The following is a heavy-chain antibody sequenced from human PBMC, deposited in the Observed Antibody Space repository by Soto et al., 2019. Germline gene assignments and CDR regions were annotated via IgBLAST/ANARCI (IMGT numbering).Heavy chain of an antibody. V-gene: IGHV4-59*01. CDR2: IYYSGST. D-gene: IGHD3-10*01. CDR1: GGSISSYY. J-gene: IGHJ6*03. CDR3: ARVWFGVLLDYYMDV. Sequence: SETLSLTCTVSGGSISSYYWSWIRQPPGKGLEWIGYIYYSGSTNYNPSLKSRVTISVDTSKNQFSLKLSSVTAADTAVYYCARVWFGVLLDYYMDVWGKGTTVTVSS.